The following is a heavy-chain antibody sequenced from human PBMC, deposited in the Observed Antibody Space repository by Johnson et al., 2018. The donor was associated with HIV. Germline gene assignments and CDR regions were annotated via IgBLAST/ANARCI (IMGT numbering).Heavy chain of an antibody. D-gene: IGHD4-23*01. CDR2: ISFDGTTI. J-gene: IGHJ3*02. Sequence: QVQLVESGGGVVQPGGSLRLSCAASGFSFGDYAMHWVRQAPGKGLEWVAVISFDGTTIYYANSAEGRFTISRDNSRDTLSLQMNSLRLEDTAVYYCARDYRYGGNSAFDIWGQGTMVTVSS. V-gene: IGHV3-30-3*01. CDR1: GFSFGDYA. CDR3: ARDYRYGGNSAFDI.